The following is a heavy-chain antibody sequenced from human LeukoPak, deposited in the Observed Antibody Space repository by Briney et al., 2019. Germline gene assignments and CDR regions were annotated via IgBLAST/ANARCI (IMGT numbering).Heavy chain of an antibody. Sequence: GGSLRLSCAASGFTFSNAWMSWVRQAPGKGLEWVGRIKSKTDGGTTDYAAPVKGRFTISRDDSKNTLYLQMNSLKTEDTAVYYCTTARMERYSSGWYVLDYWGQGTLVTASS. CDR3: TTARMERYSSGWYVLDY. V-gene: IGHV3-15*01. CDR1: GFTFSNAW. D-gene: IGHD6-19*01. CDR2: IKSKTDGGTT. J-gene: IGHJ4*02.